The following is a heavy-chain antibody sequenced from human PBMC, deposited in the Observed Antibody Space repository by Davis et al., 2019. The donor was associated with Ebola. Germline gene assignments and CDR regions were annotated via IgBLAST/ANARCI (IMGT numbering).Heavy chain of an antibody. CDR3: ARETGYSTSPWFDY. Sequence: GESLKISCAASGFTFSSYNMNWVRQAPGKGLEWVSYISSSSNTIYHADSVKGRFTISRDNAKNSLYLQMNSLRDEDTAVYYCARETGYSTSPWFDYWGQGTLVTVSS. CDR2: ISSSSNTI. D-gene: IGHD6-13*01. V-gene: IGHV3-48*02. J-gene: IGHJ4*02. CDR1: GFTFSSYN.